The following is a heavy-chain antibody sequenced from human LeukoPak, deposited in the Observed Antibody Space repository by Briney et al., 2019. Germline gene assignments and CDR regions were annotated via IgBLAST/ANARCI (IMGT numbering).Heavy chain of an antibody. CDR1: GGSISSGGYY. D-gene: IGHD3-10*01. J-gene: IGHJ4*02. Sequence: SETLSLTCTVSGGSISSGGYYWSWIRQPPGKGLEWIGYIYHSGSTYYNPSLKSRVTISVDRSKNQFSLKLSSVTAADTAVYYCARDQGPTMVRGVITDYWGQGTLVTVSS. V-gene: IGHV4-30-2*01. CDR3: ARDQGPTMVRGVITDY. CDR2: IYHSGST.